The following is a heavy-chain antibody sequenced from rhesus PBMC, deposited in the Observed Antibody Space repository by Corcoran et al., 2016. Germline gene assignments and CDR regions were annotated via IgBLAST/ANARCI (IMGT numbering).Heavy chain of an antibody. Sequence: DVQLVESGGGLVKPGGSLRLSCVASGCTFSSYVMHWVRQAPGKFLECVSVISESGGTFYNADSGNGRFTLSRDNSKYSLFLQMNSLRAEDTAVYYCTQYSNYFDYWGQGVLVTVSS. CDR3: TQYSNYFDY. CDR2: ISESGGTF. CDR1: GCTFSSYV. V-gene: IGHV3S26*01. J-gene: IGHJ4*01. D-gene: IGHD4-23*01.